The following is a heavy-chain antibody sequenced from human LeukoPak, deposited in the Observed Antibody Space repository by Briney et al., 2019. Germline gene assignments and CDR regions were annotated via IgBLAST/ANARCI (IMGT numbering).Heavy chain of an antibody. Sequence: GRSLRLSCAASGFTFSSYGMHWVRQAPGKGLEWVAVILYDGSNKYYADSVKGRFTISRDNSKNTLYLQMNSLRAEDTAVYYCAKDRSAARPTYYFDYWGQGTLVTVSS. D-gene: IGHD6-6*01. CDR1: GFTFSSYG. J-gene: IGHJ4*02. V-gene: IGHV3-30*18. CDR2: ILYDGSNK. CDR3: AKDRSAARPTYYFDY.